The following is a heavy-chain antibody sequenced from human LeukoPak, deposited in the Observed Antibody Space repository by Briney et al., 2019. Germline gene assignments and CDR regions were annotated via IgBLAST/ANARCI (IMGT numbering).Heavy chain of an antibody. CDR2: INHSGST. CDR1: GGSFSGYY. D-gene: IGHD3-10*01. Sequence: SETLSLTCAVYGGSFSGYYWSWIRQPPGKGLEWIGEINHSGSTNYNPSLKSRVTISVDTSKNQFSLKLSSVAAADTAVYYCAKVLSITMVRGVIEAPGAFDIWGQGTMVTVSS. J-gene: IGHJ3*02. V-gene: IGHV4-34*01. CDR3: AKVLSITMVRGVIEAPGAFDI.